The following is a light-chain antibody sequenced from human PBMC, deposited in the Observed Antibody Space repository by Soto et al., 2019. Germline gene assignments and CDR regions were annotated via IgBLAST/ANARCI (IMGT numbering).Light chain of an antibody. CDR2: EVS. V-gene: IGLV2-14*01. CDR3: SSHTSTSPYV. CDR1: SSDVGGYNY. J-gene: IGLJ1*01. Sequence: SVLTQPASESGSPGQSITISCTGTSSDVGGYNYVSWYQQHPGKAPKFIIYEVSKRPSGVSNRFSGSKSGNTASLTISGLQAEDEADYYCSSHTSTSPYVFGTGTKVTVL.